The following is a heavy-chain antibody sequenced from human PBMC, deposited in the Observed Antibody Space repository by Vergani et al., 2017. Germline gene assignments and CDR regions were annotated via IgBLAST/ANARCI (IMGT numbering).Heavy chain of an antibody. V-gene: IGHV3-11*01. CDR3: ARAFRNHSSGWYNFDY. D-gene: IGHD6-19*01. CDR1: GFTFSDYY. CDR2: IRSSGITL. J-gene: IGHJ4*02. Sequence: QVQLVESGGGLVQPGGSLRLSCAASGFTFSDYYLRWIRQAPGKGLEWVSYIRSSGITLYYADSVKGRFTISRDNAKTSLYLQMNSLRAEDTAVYYCARAFRNHSSGWYNFDYWGQGTLVTVSS.